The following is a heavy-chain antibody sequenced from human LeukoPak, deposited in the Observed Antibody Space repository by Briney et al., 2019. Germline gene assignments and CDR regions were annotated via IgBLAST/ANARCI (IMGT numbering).Heavy chain of an antibody. D-gene: IGHD6-13*01. Sequence: GESLKISCKGSGYSFTSYWIGWVRQMPGKGLEWMGIIYPGDSDTRYSPSFQGQVTISADKSISTAYLQLSRLEASDTAIYYCARGYSSSWAFDYWGQGTLVTVSS. V-gene: IGHV5-51*01. CDR3: ARGYSSSWAFDY. CDR2: IYPGDSDT. J-gene: IGHJ4*02. CDR1: GYSFTSYW.